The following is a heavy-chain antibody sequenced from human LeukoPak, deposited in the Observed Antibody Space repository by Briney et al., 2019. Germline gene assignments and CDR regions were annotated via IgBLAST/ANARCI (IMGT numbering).Heavy chain of an antibody. CDR1: GYSFTSYW. J-gene: IGHJ4*02. Sequence: GESLKISCKASGYSFTSYWIGWVRQMPGKRLEWMGIIYPGDSDTRYSPSFQGQVTISADKSISTAFLQWSSLKASDTAMYYCTTSVDMATIAFDYWGQGTLVTVSS. CDR2: IYPGDSDT. CDR3: TTSVDMATIAFDY. D-gene: IGHD5-24*01. V-gene: IGHV5-51*01.